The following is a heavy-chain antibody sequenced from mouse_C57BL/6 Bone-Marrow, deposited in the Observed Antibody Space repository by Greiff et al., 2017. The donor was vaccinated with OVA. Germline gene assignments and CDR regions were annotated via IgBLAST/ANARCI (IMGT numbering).Heavy chain of an antibody. V-gene: IGHV1-81*01. CDR3: APPIYYGNSMFAY. J-gene: IGHJ3*01. D-gene: IGHD2-1*01. CDR1: GYTFTSYG. Sequence: VHLVESGAELARPGASVKLSCKASGYTFTSYGISWVKQRTGQGLEWIGEIYPRSGNTYYNEKFKGKATLTADKSSSTAYMELRSLTSEDSAVYFCAPPIYYGNSMFAYWGQGTLVTVSA. CDR2: IYPRSGNT.